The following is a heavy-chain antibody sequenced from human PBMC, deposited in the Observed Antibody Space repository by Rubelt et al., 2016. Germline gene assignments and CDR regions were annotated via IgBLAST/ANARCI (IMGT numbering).Heavy chain of an antibody. J-gene: IGHJ4*02. CDR3: ARGPPRRDY. Sequence: QVQLVQSGAEVKKPGASVKVSCKASGYTFTSYGISWVRQAPGQGLEWMGWISAYNGNKNLATKLQGRVPRTPDTSTRTAYMERRSLRSDDTAVYYCARGPPRRDYWGQGTLVTVSS. V-gene: IGHV1-18*01. CDR1: GYTFTSYG. CDR2: ISAYNGNK.